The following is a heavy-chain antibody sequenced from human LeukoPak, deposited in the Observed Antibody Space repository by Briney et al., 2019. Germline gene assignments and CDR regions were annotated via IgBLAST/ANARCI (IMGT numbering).Heavy chain of an antibody. J-gene: IGHJ5*02. D-gene: IGHD2-15*01. Sequence: SVKVSCKASGGTCSSYTISWVRQAPGQGLEWMGRIIPILGIANYAQKFQGRVTITADKSTSTAYMELSSLRSEDTAVYYCARGQGVVVKDWFDPWGQGTLVTVSS. V-gene: IGHV1-69*02. CDR3: ARGQGVVVKDWFDP. CDR2: IIPILGIA. CDR1: GGTCSSYT.